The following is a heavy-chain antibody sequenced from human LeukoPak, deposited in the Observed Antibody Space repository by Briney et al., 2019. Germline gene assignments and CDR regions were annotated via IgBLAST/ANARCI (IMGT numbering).Heavy chain of an antibody. V-gene: IGHV1-69*01. CDR1: GGTFSSYA. D-gene: IGHD3-10*01. CDR3: ASIRNRVRGVITHDY. CDR2: IITIFGTA. J-gene: IGHJ4*02. Sequence: SVKVSCKASGGTFSSYAISWVRQAPGQGHEWMGGIITIFGTANYAQKFQGRVTITADESPSTAYMELSSLRAELTDGYYFASIRNRVRGVITHDYWGQGTLVTVSS.